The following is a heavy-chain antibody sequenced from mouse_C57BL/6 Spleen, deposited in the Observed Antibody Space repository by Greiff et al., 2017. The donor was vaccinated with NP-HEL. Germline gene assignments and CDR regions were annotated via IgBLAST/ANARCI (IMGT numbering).Heavy chain of an antibody. J-gene: IGHJ3*01. D-gene: IGHD1-1*01. CDR2: ISSGSSTI. CDR1: GFTFSDYG. Sequence: EVKVEESGGGLVKPGGSLKLSCAASGFTFSDYGMHWVRQAPEKGLEWVAYISSGSSTIYYADTVKGRFTISRDNAKNTLFLQMTSLRSEDTAMYYCAILQRAYWGQGTLVTVSA. V-gene: IGHV5-17*01. CDR3: AILQRAY.